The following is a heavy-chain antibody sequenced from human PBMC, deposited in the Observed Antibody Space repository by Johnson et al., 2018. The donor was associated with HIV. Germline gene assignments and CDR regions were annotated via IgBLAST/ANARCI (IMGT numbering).Heavy chain of an antibody. J-gene: IGHJ3*02. CDR2: IGTAGDT. V-gene: IGHV3-13*01. CDR1: GFTFSSYD. D-gene: IGHD6-13*01. Sequence: VQLVESGGGLVQPGGSLRLSCAASGFTFSSYDMHWVRQATGKGLEWVSAIGTAGDTYYPGSVKGRFTISRENAKNTLYLQMNNLRAGDTAVYYCARGVSMFSSSGLESYAFDIWGQGTMVTVSS. CDR3: ARGVSMFSSSGLESYAFDI.